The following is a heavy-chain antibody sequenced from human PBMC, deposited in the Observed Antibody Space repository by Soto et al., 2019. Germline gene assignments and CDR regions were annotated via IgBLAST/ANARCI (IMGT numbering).Heavy chain of an antibody. Sequence: GGSLRLSCAASGFTLSNYGMTWVRQAPGKGLQWVSTIRGRGGTTYYADSVKGRFTISRDDSRNTMYLQMNSLRVEDTAVYFCAKDVNYDMLAGYYYYWGHGTLVTVSS. CDR1: GFTLSNYG. CDR2: IRGRGGTT. V-gene: IGHV3-23*01. CDR3: AKDVNYDMLAGYYYY. J-gene: IGHJ4*01. D-gene: IGHD3-9*01.